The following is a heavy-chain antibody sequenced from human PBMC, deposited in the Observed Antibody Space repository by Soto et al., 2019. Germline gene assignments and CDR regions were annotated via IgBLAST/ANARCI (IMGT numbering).Heavy chain of an antibody. V-gene: IGHV1-69*01. CDR1: GGTFSSYA. J-gene: IGHJ5*02. D-gene: IGHD3-10*01. CDR3: AMGVRGYLGSGHVYNWFDP. Sequence: QVQLVQSGAEVKKPGSSVKVSCKASGGTFSSYAISWVRQAPGQGLEWMGGIIPIFGTANYAQKFQGRVTITADESTSTAYIEISRLRSEDTAGYYCAMGVRGYLGSGHVYNWFDPWGQGTLVTVSS. CDR2: IIPIFGTA.